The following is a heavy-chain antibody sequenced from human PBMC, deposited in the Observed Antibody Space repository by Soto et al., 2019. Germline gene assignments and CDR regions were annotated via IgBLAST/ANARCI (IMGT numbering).Heavy chain of an antibody. J-gene: IGHJ4*02. V-gene: IGHV1-18*01. CDR1: GYTFTTCG. CDR3: ARENSYTKNFDY. Sequence: QVQLVQSGGEVKKPGASVKVSCKASGYTFTTCGIGCVRQAPGQGLEWMGWISANNGYTNYAQKLQGRVTITTDTSTSTAYMELRSLRSDDTAVYYCARENSYTKNFDYWGQGTLVTVSS. D-gene: IGHD5-18*01. CDR2: ISANNGYT.